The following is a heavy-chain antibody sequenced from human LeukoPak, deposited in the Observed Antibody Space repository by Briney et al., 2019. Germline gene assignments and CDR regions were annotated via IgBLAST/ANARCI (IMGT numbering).Heavy chain of an antibody. CDR3: AKGGYELYNWFDP. Sequence: GGSLRLSCAASGFTFDDYAVHWVRQAPGKGLEWVSGISWNSGSIGYADSVKGRFTISRDNAKNSLYLQMNSLRAEDTALYYCAKGGYELYNWFDPWGQGTLVTVSS. CDR1: GFTFDDYA. J-gene: IGHJ5*02. D-gene: IGHD5-12*01. CDR2: ISWNSGSI. V-gene: IGHV3-9*01.